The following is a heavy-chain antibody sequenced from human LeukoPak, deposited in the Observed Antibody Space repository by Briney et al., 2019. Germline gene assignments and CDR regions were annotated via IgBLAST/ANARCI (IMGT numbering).Heavy chain of an antibody. D-gene: IGHD6-13*01. V-gene: IGHV1-2*06. Sequence: GASVKVSCKASGYTFTDYYMHWVRQAPGQGLEWMGRINPNSGGTNYAQKFQGRVTMTRGTSISTAYMEPSRLTSDDTAVYYCARDRGIAAAGTSFTFDYWGQGTLATVSS. CDR3: ARDRGIAAAGTSFTFDY. CDR2: INPNSGGT. CDR1: GYTFTDYY. J-gene: IGHJ4*02.